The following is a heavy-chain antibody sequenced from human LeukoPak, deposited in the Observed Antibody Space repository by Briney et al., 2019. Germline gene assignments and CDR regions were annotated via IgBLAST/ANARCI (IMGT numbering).Heavy chain of an antibody. CDR3: ARDGYYDFWSGPYTVYFDY. CDR1: GFTFSSNG. D-gene: IGHD3-3*01. CDR2: ISYDGSNK. Sequence: GGSLRLSCTASGFTFSSNGMHWVRQAPGKGLEWVAVISYDGSNKHYADSVKGRFTISRDNAKNSLYLQMNSLRAEDTAVYYCARDGYYDFWSGPYTVYFDYWGQGTLVTVSS. V-gene: IGHV3-30*03. J-gene: IGHJ4*02.